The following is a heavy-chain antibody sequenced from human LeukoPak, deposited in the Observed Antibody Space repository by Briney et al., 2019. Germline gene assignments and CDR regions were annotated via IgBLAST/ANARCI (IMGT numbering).Heavy chain of an antibody. D-gene: IGHD6-19*01. CDR1: GFIFSNYA. V-gene: IGHV3-23*01. Sequence: GGSLRLSCAASGFIFSNYAMSWVRQAPGKGLEWVSTVSGGGGTTHYADSVKGRLTISRDNSKNTVSLQMNSLRAEDTAVYYCVRGASSGWYYFDYWGQGTLVTVSS. J-gene: IGHJ4*02. CDR3: VRGASSGWYYFDY. CDR2: VSGGGGTT.